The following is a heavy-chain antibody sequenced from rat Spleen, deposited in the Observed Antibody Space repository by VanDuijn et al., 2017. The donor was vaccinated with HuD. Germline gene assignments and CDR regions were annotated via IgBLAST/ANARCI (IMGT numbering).Heavy chain of an antibody. Sequence: EVQLQESGPGLVKPSQSLSLPCSVTEYSIASSYRWTWNRKFPGNKLEWMGFINSAGSTNYNPSLKSRISITRDTSKNQFFLQVKSVTTEDTATYYCVRRRGQVYNNYFDYWGQGVMVTVSS. V-gene: IGHV3-3*01. D-gene: IGHD1-10*01. CDR3: VRRRGQVYNNYFDY. J-gene: IGHJ2*01. CDR2: INSAGST. CDR1: EYSIASSYR.